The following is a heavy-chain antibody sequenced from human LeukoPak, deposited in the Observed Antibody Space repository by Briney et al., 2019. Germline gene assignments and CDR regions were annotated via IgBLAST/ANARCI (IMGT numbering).Heavy chain of an antibody. CDR2: IYYSGST. CDR3: AREGLLYYMDV. CDR1: GGSISSSSYY. Sequence: PSDTLSLTCTVSGGSISSSSYYWGWIRQPPGKGLEWIGTIYYSGSTYYNPSLKSRVTISVDTSKNQFSLKLSSVTAADTAVYYCAREGLLYYMDVWGKGTTVTVSS. V-gene: IGHV4-39*07. J-gene: IGHJ6*03.